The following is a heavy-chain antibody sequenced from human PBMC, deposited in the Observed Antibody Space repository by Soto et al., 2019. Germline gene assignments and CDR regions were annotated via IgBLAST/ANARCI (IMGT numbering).Heavy chain of an antibody. D-gene: IGHD4-17*01. CDR3: ARGLDAVTLYYFDY. CDR1: GGTFSSYA. J-gene: IGHJ4*02. Sequence: GASVKVSCKASGGTFSSYAISWVRQAPRQGLEWMGGIIPIFGTANYAQKFQGRVTITADESTSTAYMELSSLGSEDTAVYYCARGLDAVTLYYFDYWGQGALVTVSS. V-gene: IGHV1-69*13. CDR2: IIPIFGTA.